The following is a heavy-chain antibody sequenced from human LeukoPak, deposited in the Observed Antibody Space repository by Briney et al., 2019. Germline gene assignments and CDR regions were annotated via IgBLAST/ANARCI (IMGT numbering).Heavy chain of an antibody. J-gene: IGHJ5*02. Sequence: SETLSLTCTVSGGSISSYYWGWIRQPPGKGLEWIGSIYHSGSTYYNPSLKSRVTISVDTSKNQFSLKLSSVTAADTAVYYCARGSSWSWFDPWGQGTLVTVSS. CDR1: GGSISSYY. D-gene: IGHD6-13*01. CDR2: IYHSGST. CDR3: ARGSSWSWFDP. V-gene: IGHV4-38-2*02.